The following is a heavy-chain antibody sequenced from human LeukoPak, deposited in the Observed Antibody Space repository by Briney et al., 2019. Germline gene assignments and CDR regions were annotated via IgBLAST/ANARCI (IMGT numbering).Heavy chain of an antibody. CDR1: GYTFTSYA. CDR3: ARKPGLGKYYFDH. J-gene: IGHJ4*02. V-gene: IGHV1-3*01. CDR2: INAGNGNT. Sequence: ASVKVSCKASGYTFTSYAMHWVRQAPGQRLEWMGWINAGNGNTKYSQKFQGRVTITRDTSASTAYMELSSLRSEDTAVYYCARKPGLGKYYFDHWGQGTLVTVSS. D-gene: IGHD1-1*01.